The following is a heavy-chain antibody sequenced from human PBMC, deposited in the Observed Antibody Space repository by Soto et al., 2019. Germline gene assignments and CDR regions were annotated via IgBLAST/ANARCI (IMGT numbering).Heavy chain of an antibody. CDR1: GFTFSNYS. CDR3: LCGGDCLAWCF. Sequence: GGSLRLSCAASGFTFSNYSMHWVRQPPGKGLEWVSFISSSSTNVYYADSVKGRFTISRDNAKNSLYLQMNSLRAEDTAVYYRLCGGDCLAWCFWGQGTLVTVSS. CDR2: ISSSSTNV. V-gene: IGHV3-21*01. J-gene: IGHJ4*02. D-gene: IGHD2-21*02.